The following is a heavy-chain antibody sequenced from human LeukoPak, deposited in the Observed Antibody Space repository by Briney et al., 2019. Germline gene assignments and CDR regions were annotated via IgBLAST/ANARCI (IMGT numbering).Heavy chain of an antibody. Sequence: PGGSLRLSCAASGFTFSSYAMTWVRQAPGKGLEWVSAISGSGATTYYADSVKGRFTISRDNSKNTLYLQMNSLRAEDTAVYYCAKPLYHFWSGYYPPDVWGKGTTVTVSS. D-gene: IGHD3-3*01. CDR1: GFTFSSYA. J-gene: IGHJ6*04. V-gene: IGHV3-23*01. CDR2: ISGSGATT. CDR3: AKPLYHFWSGYYPPDV.